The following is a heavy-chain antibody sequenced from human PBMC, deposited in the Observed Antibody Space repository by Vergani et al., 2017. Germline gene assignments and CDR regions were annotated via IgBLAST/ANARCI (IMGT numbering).Heavy chain of an antibody. CDR1: GFIFSTYA. Sequence: EVQLLESGGDLVQPGGSLRLSCTASGFIFSTYAMSWVRQAPGEGLGWVSGISASGAPTYYADSVKGRVTISRDNTKNTLYLQMNSLRVEETAVYYCARGYGGYGGFNYWGQQTLVTVSS. J-gene: IGHJ4*01. CDR3: ARGYGGYGGFNY. CDR2: ISASGAPT. V-gene: IGHV3-23*01. D-gene: IGHD5-18*01.